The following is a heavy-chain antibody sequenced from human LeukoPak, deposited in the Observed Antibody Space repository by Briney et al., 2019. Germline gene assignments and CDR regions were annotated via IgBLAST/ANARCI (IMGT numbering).Heavy chain of an antibody. Sequence: GASVKVSCKVSGYTLTELSMHWVRQAPRKGLEWMGGFDPEGGETIYAQKFQGRVTMTEDTSTDTAYMELSSLRSEDTAVYYCATVTSFYIDYWGQGTLVTVSS. CDR3: ATVTSFYIDY. D-gene: IGHD2-2*01. V-gene: IGHV1-24*01. J-gene: IGHJ4*02. CDR1: GYTLTELS. CDR2: FDPEGGET.